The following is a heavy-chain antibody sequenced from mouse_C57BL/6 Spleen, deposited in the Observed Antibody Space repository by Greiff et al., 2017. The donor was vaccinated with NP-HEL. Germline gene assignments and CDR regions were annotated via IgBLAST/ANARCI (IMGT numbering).Heavy chain of an antibody. V-gene: IGHV1-52*01. CDR1: GYTFTSYW. CDR2: IDPSDSET. CDR3: ARSDYYGSSFYWYFDV. Sequence: VQLQQSGAELVRPGSSVKLSCKASGYTFTSYWMHWVKQRPIQGLEWIGNIDPSDSETHYNQKFKDKATLTVDKSSSTAYMQLSSLTSEDSAVYYCARSDYYGSSFYWYFDVWGTGTTVTVSS. J-gene: IGHJ1*03. D-gene: IGHD1-1*01.